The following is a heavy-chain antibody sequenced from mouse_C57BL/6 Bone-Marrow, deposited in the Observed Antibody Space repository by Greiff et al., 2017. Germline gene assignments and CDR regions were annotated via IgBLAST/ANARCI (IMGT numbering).Heavy chain of an antibody. V-gene: IGHV14-4*01. CDR3: TPLLAGGYYAMDY. D-gene: IGHD6-1*01. Sequence: VQLKESGAELMKPGASVKLSCTASGFNIKDDYMHWVKQRPEQGLEWIGWIDPENGDTEYASKFQGRATITADTSSNTAYLQLSSLTSEDTAVXYCTPLLAGGYYAMDYWGQGTSVTVSS. CDR2: IDPENGDT. CDR1: GFNIKDDY. J-gene: IGHJ4*01.